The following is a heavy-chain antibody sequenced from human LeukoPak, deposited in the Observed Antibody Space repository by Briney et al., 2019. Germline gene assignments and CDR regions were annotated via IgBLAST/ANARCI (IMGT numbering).Heavy chain of an antibody. CDR3: AKDRGYRFVYEPDY. CDR2: IWYGGSNK. J-gene: IGHJ4*02. CDR1: GFTFSSYG. Sequence: GGSLRLSCAASGFTFSSYGMHWVRQAPGKGLEWVAVIWYGGSNKYYADSVKGRFTISRDNSKNTLYLQMNSLRAEDTAVYYCAKDRGYRFVYEPDYWGQGTLVTVSS. V-gene: IGHV3-33*06. D-gene: IGHD5-18*01.